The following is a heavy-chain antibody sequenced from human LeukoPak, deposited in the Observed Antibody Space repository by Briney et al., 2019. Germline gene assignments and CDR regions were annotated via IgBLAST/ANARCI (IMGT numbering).Heavy chain of an antibody. CDR3: ASPRGGSYGYFDY. J-gene: IGHJ4*02. V-gene: IGHV1-69*13. D-gene: IGHD1-26*01. CDR2: IIPIFGTA. Sequence: SVKVSCKASGGTFISYAISWVRQAPGQGLEWMGGIIPIFGTANYAQKFQGRVTITADESTSTAYMELSSLRSEDTAVYYCASPRGGSYGYFDYWGQGTLVTVSS. CDR1: GGTFISYA.